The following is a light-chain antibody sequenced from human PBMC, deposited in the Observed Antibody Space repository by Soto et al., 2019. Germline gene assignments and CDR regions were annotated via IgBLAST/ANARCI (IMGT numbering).Light chain of an antibody. CDR2: GAS. Sequence: EIVLTQSPATLSVSPGERATLSCRASQSVSSNLAWYQQKPGQAPRLLIYGASTRATGIPARFSGSGSGTEFTLTISSLQSEDFAVYYCQHYGGSLTWTFGQGTKVDIK. V-gene: IGKV3-15*01. CDR1: QSVSSN. J-gene: IGKJ1*01. CDR3: QHYGGSLTWT.